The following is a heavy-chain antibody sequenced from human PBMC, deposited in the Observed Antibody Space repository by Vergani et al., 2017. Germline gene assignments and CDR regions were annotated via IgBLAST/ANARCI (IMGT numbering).Heavy chain of an antibody. CDR1: GFTFSSYA. CDR2: ISGSGGST. Sequence: EVQLLESGGGLVQPGGSLRLSCAASGFTFSSYAMSWVRQAPGKGLEWVSAISGSGGSTYYADSVKGRFTISRDNSKNSLYLQMNSLRAEDTAVYYCAGLVRRPYYYDSSGYCDYWGQGTLVTVSS. V-gene: IGHV3-23*01. CDR3: AGLVRRPYYYDSSGYCDY. J-gene: IGHJ4*02. D-gene: IGHD3-22*01.